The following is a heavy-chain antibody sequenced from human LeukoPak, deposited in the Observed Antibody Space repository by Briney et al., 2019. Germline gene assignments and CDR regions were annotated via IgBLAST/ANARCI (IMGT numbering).Heavy chain of an antibody. CDR3: AGSRGPSNHYFDY. Sequence: GGSLRLSCAASGFTFSSYAMSWVRQAPGKGLEWVSTSTDTTYYADSVKGRFTISRDTSKNTLFMQMNSLRAADTAVYYCAGSRGPSNHYFDYWGQGALVTVSS. CDR2: STDTT. CDR1: GFTFSSYA. V-gene: IGHV3-23*01. J-gene: IGHJ4*02. D-gene: IGHD4-11*01.